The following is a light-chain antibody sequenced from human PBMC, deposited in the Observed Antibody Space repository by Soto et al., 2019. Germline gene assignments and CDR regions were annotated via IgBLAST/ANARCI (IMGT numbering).Light chain of an antibody. CDR2: EAY. Sequence: QSALTQPASVSGSPGQSITISCTGTSSDVGRYDFVSWYQGHPGKAPKVMIYEAYNRPSGVSNRFSGSKSGSTASLTISGLQLEDEADYYCCSYAGGSTYVFGTGTKVTVL. CDR3: CSYAGGSTYV. CDR1: SSDVGRYDF. J-gene: IGLJ1*01. V-gene: IGLV2-23*01.